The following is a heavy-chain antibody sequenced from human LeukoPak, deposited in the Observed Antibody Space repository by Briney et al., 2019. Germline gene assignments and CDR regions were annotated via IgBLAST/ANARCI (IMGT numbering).Heavy chain of an antibody. D-gene: IGHD3-22*01. J-gene: IGHJ4*02. CDR2: ISSSSSYI. CDR1: GFTFSTYS. CDR3: AKDTPYYYDSSGYGYFDY. V-gene: IGHV3-21*04. Sequence: GGSLRLSCVDSGFTFSTYSMNWVRQAPGKGLEWVSSISSSSSYIYYGDSVKGRFTISRDNSKNTLYLQMNSLRAEDTAVYYCAKDTPYYYDSSGYGYFDYWGQGTLVTVSS.